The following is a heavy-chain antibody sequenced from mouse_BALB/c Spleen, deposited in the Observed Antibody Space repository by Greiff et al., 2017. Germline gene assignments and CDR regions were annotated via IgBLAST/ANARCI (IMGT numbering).Heavy chain of an antibody. CDR1: GFSLTSYG. J-gene: IGHJ4*01. D-gene: IGHD2-2*01. CDR3: ARDRGYKPFYAMDY. V-gene: IGHV2-9*02. Sequence: QVQLKQSGPGLVAPSQSLSITCTVSGFSLTSYGVHWVRQPPGKGLEWLGVIWAGGSTNYNSALMSRLSISKDNSKSQVFLKRNSLQTDDTAMYYCARDRGYKPFYAMDYWGQGTSVTVSS. CDR2: IWAGGST.